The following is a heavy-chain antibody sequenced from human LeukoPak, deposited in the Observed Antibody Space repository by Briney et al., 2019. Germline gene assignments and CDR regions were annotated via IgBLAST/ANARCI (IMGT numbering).Heavy chain of an antibody. V-gene: IGHV3-23*01. D-gene: IGHD6-13*01. Sequence: GGSLRLSCAASGFTFSSYAMSWVRQAPGKGLEWVSAISGSGGSTYYADSVKGRFTISRDNSKNTLYLQMNSLRAEDTAVYYCAKVRSLYSSSWYAGGFDYWGQGTLVTVSS. CDR1: GFTFSSYA. J-gene: IGHJ4*02. CDR2: ISGSGGST. CDR3: AKVRSLYSSSWYAGGFDY.